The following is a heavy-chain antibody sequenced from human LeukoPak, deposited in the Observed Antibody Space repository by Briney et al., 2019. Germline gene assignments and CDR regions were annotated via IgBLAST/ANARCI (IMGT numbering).Heavy chain of an antibody. CDR3: ARSSGSYYHLPFDY. CDR1: GFTFSSYA. V-gene: IGHV3-30*04. D-gene: IGHD3-10*01. Sequence: GGSLRLSCAASGFTFSSYAMHWVRQAPGKGLEWVAVISYDGSNKYYADSVKGRFTISRDNSKNTLYLQMDSLRAEDTALYYCARSSGSYYHLPFDYWGQGTLVTVSS. CDR2: ISYDGSNK. J-gene: IGHJ4*02.